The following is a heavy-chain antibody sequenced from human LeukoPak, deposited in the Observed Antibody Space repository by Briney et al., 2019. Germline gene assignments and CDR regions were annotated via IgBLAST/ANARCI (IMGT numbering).Heavy chain of an antibody. CDR1: GYTFTSYA. V-gene: IGHV7-4-1*02. J-gene: IGHJ5*02. CDR2: INTNTGNP. Sequence: ASVTVSCKASGYTFTSYAMNWVRQAPGQGLEWMGWINTNTGNPTYAQGFTGRFVFSLDTSVSTAYLQISSLKAEDTAVYYCARDHYSSSSTYWFDPWGQGTLVTVSS. D-gene: IGHD6-6*01. CDR3: ARDHYSSSSTYWFDP.